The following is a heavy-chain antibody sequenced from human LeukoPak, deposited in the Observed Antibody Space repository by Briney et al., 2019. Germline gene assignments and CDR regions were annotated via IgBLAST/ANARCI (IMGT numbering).Heavy chain of an antibody. V-gene: IGHV1-8*02. J-gene: IGHJ3*02. CDR1: GYTFTSYY. Sequence: ASVKVSCKASGYTFTSYYMHWVRQATGQGLEWMGWMNPNSGNTGYAQRFQGRVTMTRNTSISTAYMELSSLRSEDTAVYYCARGVDSEDAFDIWGQGTMVTVSS. CDR3: ARGVDSEDAFDI. CDR2: MNPNSGNT. D-gene: IGHD2-15*01.